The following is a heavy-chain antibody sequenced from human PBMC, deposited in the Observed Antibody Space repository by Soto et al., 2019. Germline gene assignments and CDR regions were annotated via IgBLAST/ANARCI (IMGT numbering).Heavy chain of an antibody. Sequence: PGGSLRLSCAASGFTFSSYGMHWVRQAPGKGLEWVAVIWYDGSNKYYADSVKGRFTISRDNSKNTLYLQMNSLRAEDTAVYYCASQYCSGGSCYFDYWGQGTLVTVSS. V-gene: IGHV3-33*01. CDR3: ASQYCSGGSCYFDY. CDR1: GFTFSSYG. D-gene: IGHD2-15*01. CDR2: IWYDGSNK. J-gene: IGHJ4*02.